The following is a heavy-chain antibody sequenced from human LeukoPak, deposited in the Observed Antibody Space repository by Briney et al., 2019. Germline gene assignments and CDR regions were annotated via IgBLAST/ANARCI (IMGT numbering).Heavy chain of an antibody. D-gene: IGHD3-16*01. CDR2: IDPSDSYT. Sequence: GESLRISCQDSGHGLSTHYINWVRQMPGKGLEWMGSIDPSDSYTNYNPSFQGHVTFTADKSTNTAYLQWTSLKASDTAIYYCARRPGGVLADTDFFESWGQGTLVTVSS. CDR3: ARRPGGVLADTDFFES. V-gene: IGHV5-10-1*01. J-gene: IGHJ4*02. CDR1: GHGLSTHY.